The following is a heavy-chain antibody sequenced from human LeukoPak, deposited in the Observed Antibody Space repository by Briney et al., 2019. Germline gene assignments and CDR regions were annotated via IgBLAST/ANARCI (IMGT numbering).Heavy chain of an antibody. J-gene: IGHJ4*02. Sequence: ASVKVSCKASGYTFIGYYMNWVRQAPGQGLEWMGWINPNSGDTDYAQKFQGRVTMTRDTSISTAYMELSRLRSDDTAVYYCARGRNNYGGNSEIEYWGQGTLVTVSS. CDR1: GYTFIGYY. V-gene: IGHV1-2*02. D-gene: IGHD4-23*01. CDR3: ARGRNNYGGNSEIEY. CDR2: INPNSGDT.